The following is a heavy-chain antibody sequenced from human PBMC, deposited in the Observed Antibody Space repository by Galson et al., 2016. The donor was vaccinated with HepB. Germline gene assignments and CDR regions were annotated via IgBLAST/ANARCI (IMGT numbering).Heavy chain of an antibody. V-gene: IGHV3-74*01. J-gene: IGHJ3*02. D-gene: IGHD3-10*01. CDR2: INSDGSNT. CDR3: AREVVRGTDAFDI. Sequence: SLRLSCAASGFTFSRHWVHWVRQAPGKGLVWVSRINSDGSNTNYADSVKGRFTISRDNAKNTLYPQMNSLRAEDTAVYYCAREVVRGTDAFDIWGQGTMVTVSS. CDR1: GFTFSRHW.